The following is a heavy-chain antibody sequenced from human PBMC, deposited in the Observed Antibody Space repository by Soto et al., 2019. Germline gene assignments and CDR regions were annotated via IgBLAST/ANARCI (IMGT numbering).Heavy chain of an antibody. CDR2: INHSGST. CDR1: GGSFSGDY. Sequence: PSETLSLTCAVYGGSFSGDYWSWILQPPGKGLEWIGEINHSGSTNYNPSLKSRVTISVDTSKNQFSLKLSSVTAADTAVYECARGKSGARDCGQGTLVTICS. J-gene: IGHJ1*01. CDR3: ARGKSGARD. V-gene: IGHV4-34*01.